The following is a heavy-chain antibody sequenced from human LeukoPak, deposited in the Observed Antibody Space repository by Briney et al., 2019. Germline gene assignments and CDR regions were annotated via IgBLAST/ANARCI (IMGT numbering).Heavy chain of an antibody. V-gene: IGHV4-38-2*02. J-gene: IGHJ5*02. CDR1: GYSISSVYY. D-gene: IGHD4-11*01. Sequence: SETLSLTCTVSGYSISSVYYWGWIRQPPGKGLEWIGSIYHSGSTYYNPSLKSRVTISVDTSKNQFSLKLSSVTAADTAVYYCARDYTPTVNWFDPWGQGTLVTVSS. CDR2: IYHSGST. CDR3: ARDYTPTVNWFDP.